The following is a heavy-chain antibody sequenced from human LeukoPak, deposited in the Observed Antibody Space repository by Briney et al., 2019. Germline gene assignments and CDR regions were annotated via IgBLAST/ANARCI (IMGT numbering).Heavy chain of an antibody. Sequence: KPSETLSLTCTVSGGSISSYYWSWIRQPPGKGLEWIGYIYYSGSTNYNPSLKSQVTISVDTSKNQFSLKLSSVTAADTAVYYCAASHFDWLSRGHYFDYWGQGTLVTVSS. J-gene: IGHJ4*02. D-gene: IGHD3-9*01. CDR2: IYYSGST. CDR3: AASHFDWLSRGHYFDY. CDR1: GGSISSYY. V-gene: IGHV4-59*01.